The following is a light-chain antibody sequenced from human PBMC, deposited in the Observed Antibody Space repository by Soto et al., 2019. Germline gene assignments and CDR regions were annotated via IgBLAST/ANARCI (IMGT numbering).Light chain of an antibody. Sequence: EIVLTQSPGTLSLSPGERVTLSCRASQSVTSRHLAWYQQKPGQAPRLLIFAASGRPPTIPSRFSGSGSGTDFTLTISRLEAEDFAVYCCQQYHTSPCTFGQGTRLEIK. CDR2: AAS. CDR1: QSVTSRH. CDR3: QQYHTSPCT. V-gene: IGKV3-20*01. J-gene: IGKJ2*02.